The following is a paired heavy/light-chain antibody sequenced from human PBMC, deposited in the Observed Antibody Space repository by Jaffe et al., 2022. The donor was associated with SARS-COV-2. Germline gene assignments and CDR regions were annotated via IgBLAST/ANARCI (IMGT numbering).Light chain of an antibody. CDR2: GAS. CDR1: QSVSSSY. V-gene: IGKV3-20*01. Sequence: EIVLTQSPGTLSLSPGERATLSCRASQSVSSSYLAWYQQKPGQAPRLLIYGASSRATGIPDRFSGSGSGTDFTLTISRLEPEDFAVYYCQQYGSSPNTFGQGTKVEIK. J-gene: IGKJ1*01. CDR3: QQYGSSPNT.
Heavy chain of an antibody. Sequence: QVQLQESGPGLVKPSETLSLTCTVSGGSISSYYWSWIRQPAGKGLEWIGRIYTSGSTNYNPSLKSRVTMSVDTSKNQFSLKLSSVTAADTAVYYCARSREAVAAPLRGAPRGWFDPWGQGTLVTVSS. CDR1: GGSISSYY. J-gene: IGHJ5*02. CDR2: IYTSGST. D-gene: IGHD6-19*01. CDR3: ARSREAVAAPLRGAPRGWFDP. V-gene: IGHV4-4*07.